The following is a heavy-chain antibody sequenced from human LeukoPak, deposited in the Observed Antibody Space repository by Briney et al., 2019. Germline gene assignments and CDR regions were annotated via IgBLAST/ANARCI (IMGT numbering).Heavy chain of an antibody. CDR1: GYTFTSYG. J-gene: IGHJ4*02. CDR3: ARDLGEDSSTQDY. V-gene: IGHV1-18*01. Sequence: ASVKVSCKASGYTFTSYGISWVRQAPGQGLEWMGWISAYNGNTNYAQKFQGRVTITADESTSTAYMELSSLRSEDTAVYYCARDLGEDSSTQDYWGQGTLVTVSS. CDR2: ISAYNGNT. D-gene: IGHD6-13*01.